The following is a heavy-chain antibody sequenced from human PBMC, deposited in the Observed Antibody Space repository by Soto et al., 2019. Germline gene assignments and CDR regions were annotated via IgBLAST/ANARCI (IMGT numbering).Heavy chain of an antibody. D-gene: IGHD4-17*01. Sequence: SETLSLTCTVSGGSISSYYWSWIRQPPGKGLEWIGYIYYSGSTNYNPSLKSRVTISVDTSKNQFSLKLSSVTAADTAVYYCARVEATTVTSLTYYYYYYYMDVWGKGTTVTVSS. V-gene: IGHV4-59*01. CDR2: IYYSGST. CDR1: GGSISSYY. J-gene: IGHJ6*03. CDR3: ARVEATTVTSLTYYYYYYYMDV.